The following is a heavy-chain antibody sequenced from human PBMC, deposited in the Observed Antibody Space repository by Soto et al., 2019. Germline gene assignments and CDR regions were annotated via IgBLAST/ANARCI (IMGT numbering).Heavy chain of an antibody. Sequence: QVRLQESGPGLVKPSETLSLTCTVSNASISSYYWSWIRQPPGKRLEWIGYMAPSGSSKYNPSLAGRVTISVDTSNNQFSLKLTSVTAADTNVYYCARDGNFGDDIHDYYGMDVWCRGTTVTVYS. CDR2: MAPSGSS. CDR3: ARDGNFGDDIHDYYGMDV. V-gene: IGHV4-59*01. J-gene: IGHJ6*02. CDR1: NASISSYY. D-gene: IGHD4-17*01.